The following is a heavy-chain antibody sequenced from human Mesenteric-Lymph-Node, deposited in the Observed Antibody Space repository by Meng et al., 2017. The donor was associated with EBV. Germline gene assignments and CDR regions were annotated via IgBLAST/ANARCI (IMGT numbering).Heavy chain of an antibody. CDR2: TYYRSKWYK. CDR1: GGSVYSNSVG. Sequence: ELHQAGPGMVKPSHTLTLTCAGSGGSVYSNSVGWAWIRQSPSRGLEGLERTYYRSKWYKDYALSVESRKTMNPDASKTQFPLQQNSVTPDDTALYYCARAVAGKGTYDSWGQGTLVTVSS. CDR3: ARAVAGKGTYDS. J-gene: IGHJ4*02. V-gene: IGHV6-1*02. D-gene: IGHD6-13*01.